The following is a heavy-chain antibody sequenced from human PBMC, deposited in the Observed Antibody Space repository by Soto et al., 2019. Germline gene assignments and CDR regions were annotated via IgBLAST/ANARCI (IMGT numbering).Heavy chain of an antibody. CDR3: ARGTPELYRSWLVPAAILRYYYYGMDV. CDR1: GYTFTSYD. D-gene: IGHD2-2*01. J-gene: IGHJ6*02. V-gene: IGHV1-8*01. CDR2: MNPNSGNT. Sequence: VASVKVSCKASGYTFTSYDINWVRQATGQGLEWMGWMNPNSGNTGYAQKFQGRVTMTRNTSISTAYMELSSLGSEDTAVYYCARGTPELYRSWLVPAAILRYYYYGMDVWGQGTTVTVSS.